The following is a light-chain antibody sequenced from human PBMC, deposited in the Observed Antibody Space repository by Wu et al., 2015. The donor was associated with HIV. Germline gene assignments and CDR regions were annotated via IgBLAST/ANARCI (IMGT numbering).Light chain of an antibody. CDR2: AAY. CDR1: QDIGND. V-gene: IGKV1-6*01. J-gene: IGKJ1*01. Sequence: AIQMTQSPSSLSASAGDRVIITCRASQDIGNDLGWFQQIPGKAPKLLIYAAYTLQSGVPSRFSGSGSGTDFTLTISSLQPEDFATYYCLQEHNYPWTFGRGTKVEIK. CDR3: LQEHNYPWT.